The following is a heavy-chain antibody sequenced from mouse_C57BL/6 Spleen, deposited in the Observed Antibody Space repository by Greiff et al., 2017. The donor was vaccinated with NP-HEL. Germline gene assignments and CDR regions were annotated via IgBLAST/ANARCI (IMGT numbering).Heavy chain of an antibody. CDR3: TTDYGSSYGFGY. CDR2: IDPENGDT. CDR1: GFNIKDDY. V-gene: IGHV14-4*01. Sequence: VQLQQSGAELVRPGASVKLSCTASGFNIKDDYMHWVKQRPEQGLEWIGWIDPENGDTEYASKFQGKATITADKSSNTACRQLSSLTSEDTAVYYCTTDYGSSYGFGYWGQGTTLTVSS. D-gene: IGHD1-1*01. J-gene: IGHJ2*01.